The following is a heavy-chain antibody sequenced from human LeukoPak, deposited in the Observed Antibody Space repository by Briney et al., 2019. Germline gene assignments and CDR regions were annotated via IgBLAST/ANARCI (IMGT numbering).Heavy chain of an antibody. D-gene: IGHD3-10*01. J-gene: IGHJ4*02. CDR2: ISSSSSYI. CDR3: ARDRGPSRITMVRGVIKGYFDY. CDR1: GFTFSSYS. Sequence: GGSLRLSCAAPGFTFSSYSMNWVRQAPGKGLEWVSSISSSSSYIYYADSVKGRFTISRDNAKNSLYLQMNSLRAEDTAVYYCARDRGPSRITMVRGVIKGYFDYWGQGTLVTVSS. V-gene: IGHV3-21*01.